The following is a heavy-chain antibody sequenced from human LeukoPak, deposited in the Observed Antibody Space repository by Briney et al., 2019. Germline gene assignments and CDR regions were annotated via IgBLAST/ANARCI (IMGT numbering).Heavy chain of an antibody. D-gene: IGHD3-10*01. Sequence: SQTLSLTCTVSGGSFSSGSYYWSWIRQPAGKGLEWIGRIYTSGSTNYNPSLKSRVTISVDTSKNQFSLKLSSVTAADTAVYYCARDVTMVRGAFDPWGQGTLVTVSS. V-gene: IGHV4-61*02. CDR3: ARDVTMVRGAFDP. CDR1: GGSFSSGSYY. CDR2: IYTSGST. J-gene: IGHJ5*02.